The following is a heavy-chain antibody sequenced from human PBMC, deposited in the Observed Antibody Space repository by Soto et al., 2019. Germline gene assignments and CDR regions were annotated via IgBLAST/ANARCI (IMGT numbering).Heavy chain of an antibody. CDR1: GFTFSDYA. CDR2: IYSRGDTS. CDR3: AKDDERLGSSEWLEF. D-gene: IGHD3-9*01. V-gene: IGHV3-23*01. J-gene: IGHJ4*02. Sequence: PGVSLRLSCAASGFTFSDYAMSWVRQAPGKGLEWVSSIYSRGDTSYSADSVKGRFTISRDNSKNTLLLQMNNLRAEDTAIYYCAKDDERLGSSEWLEFWGQVGQVNVSS.